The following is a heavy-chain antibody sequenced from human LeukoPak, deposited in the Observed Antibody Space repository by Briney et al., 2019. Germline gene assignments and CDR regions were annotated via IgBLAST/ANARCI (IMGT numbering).Heavy chain of an antibody. J-gene: IGHJ4*02. CDR2: IYSTGGGGGT. V-gene: IGHV3-53*01. CDR1: GFTVSSNY. CDR3: AKWLHY. Sequence: GGSLRLSCAASGFTVSSNYMTWIRQAPGKGLEWVSVIYSTGGGGGTYYADSVKGRFTISRDNARNSLYLQMNNLRAEDTAVYYCAKWLHYWGQGTLVTVSS. D-gene: IGHD5-24*01.